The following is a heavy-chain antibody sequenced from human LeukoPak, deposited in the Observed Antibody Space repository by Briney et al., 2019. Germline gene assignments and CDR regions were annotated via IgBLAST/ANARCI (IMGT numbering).Heavy chain of an antibody. J-gene: IGHJ5*02. D-gene: IGHD2-2*01. V-gene: IGHV4-30-2*01. CDR2: IYHSGST. CDR1: GGSISSGGYY. Sequence: PSQTLSLTCTVSGGSISSGGYYWSWIRQPPGKGLEWIGYIYHSGSTYYNPSLKSRVTIPVDWSKNQFSLKLSSVTAADTAVYYCAREDTVAPPYNWFDPWGQGTLVTVSS. CDR3: AREDTVAPPYNWFDP.